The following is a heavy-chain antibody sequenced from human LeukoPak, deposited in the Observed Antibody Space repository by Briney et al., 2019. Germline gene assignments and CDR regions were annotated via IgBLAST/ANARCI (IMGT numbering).Heavy chain of an antibody. Sequence: SVKVSCKASGGTVSSYAISWVRQAPGQGLEWMGGFIPIFGTANYAQKFQGRVTITADKSTSTAYMELSSLRSEDTAVYHCARDPGKDYGDYYFDYWGQGTLVTVSS. CDR1: GGTVSSYA. V-gene: IGHV1-69*06. CDR2: FIPIFGTA. D-gene: IGHD4-17*01. CDR3: ARDPGKDYGDYYFDY. J-gene: IGHJ4*02.